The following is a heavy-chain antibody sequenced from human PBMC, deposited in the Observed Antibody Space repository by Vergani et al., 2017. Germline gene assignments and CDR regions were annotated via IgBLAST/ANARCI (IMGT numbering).Heavy chain of an antibody. D-gene: IGHD6-19*01. Sequence: EVQLVESGGGLVQPGGSLRLSCAASGFTFSSYWMSWVRQAPGKGLEWVANIKQDGSEKYYVDSVKGRFTISRDNSKNTLYLQMNSLRAEDTAVYYCARDLGAVAGTGSDYWGQGTLVTVSS. CDR3: ARDLGAVAGTGSDY. CDR1: GFTFSSYW. V-gene: IGHV3-7*01. J-gene: IGHJ4*02. CDR2: IKQDGSEK.